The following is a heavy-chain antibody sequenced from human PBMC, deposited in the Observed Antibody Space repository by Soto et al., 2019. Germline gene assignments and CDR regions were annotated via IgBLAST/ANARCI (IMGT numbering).Heavy chain of an antibody. D-gene: IGHD6-13*01. Sequence: LSLTCTVSGGSISSYYWSWIRQPPGKGLEWIGYIYYSGSTNYNPSLKSRVTISVDTSKNQFSLKLSSVTAADTAVYYCARDQGAAGDSMDVWGQGTTVTVSS. V-gene: IGHV4-59*01. CDR3: ARDQGAAGDSMDV. CDR2: IYYSGST. CDR1: GGSISSYY. J-gene: IGHJ6*02.